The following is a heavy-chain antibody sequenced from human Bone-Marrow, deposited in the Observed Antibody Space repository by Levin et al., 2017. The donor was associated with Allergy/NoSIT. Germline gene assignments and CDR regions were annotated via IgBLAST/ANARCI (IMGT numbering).Heavy chain of an antibody. CDR1: GFTFSTAW. D-gene: IGHD6-19*01. J-gene: IGHJ6*02. Sequence: GGSLRLSCVASGFTFSTAWMSWVRQAPGKGLEWVGRIKHKDDGGTTDSAAPVKGRFTISRDDSKNTLYLQMNSLKIEDTAVYYCTTEWYGSLFYFNGVDVWGQGTTVTVSS. CDR2: IKHKDDGGTT. CDR3: TTEWYGSLFYFNGVDV. V-gene: IGHV3-15*01.